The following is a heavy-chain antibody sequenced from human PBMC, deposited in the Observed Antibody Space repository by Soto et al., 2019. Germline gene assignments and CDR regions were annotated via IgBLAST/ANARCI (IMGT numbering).Heavy chain of an antibody. CDR2: ISYDGSNK. V-gene: IGHV3-30-3*01. CDR3: ARERLISWFDP. CDR1: GFTFSSYA. Sequence: LRLSCAASGFTFSSYAMHWVRQAPGKGLEWVAVISYDGSNKYYADSVKGRFTISRDNSKNTLYLQMNSLRAEDTAVYYCARERLISWFDPWGQGTLVTVSS. J-gene: IGHJ5*02. D-gene: IGHD3-22*01.